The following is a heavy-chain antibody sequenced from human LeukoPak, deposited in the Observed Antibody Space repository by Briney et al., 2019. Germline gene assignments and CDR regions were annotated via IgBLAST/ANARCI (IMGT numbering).Heavy chain of an antibody. Sequence: SETLSLTCAVYGGSFSGYYWSWIRQPPGKGLEWIGEINHSGSTNYNPSLKSRVTISVDTSKNQFSLKLSSVTAADTAVYYCASIAAAATYYYYGMDVWGQGTTVTVSS. J-gene: IGHJ6*02. D-gene: IGHD6-13*01. CDR2: INHSGST. V-gene: IGHV4-34*01. CDR3: ASIAAAATYYYYGMDV. CDR1: GGSFSGYY.